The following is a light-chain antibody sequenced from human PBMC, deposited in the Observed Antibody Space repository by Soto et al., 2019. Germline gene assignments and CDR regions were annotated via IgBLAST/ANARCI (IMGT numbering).Light chain of an antibody. CDR1: NIGDKN. CDR2: DDS. Sequence: SYELTQPPSVSVAPGQTARISCGGNNIGDKNVHWYQQRPGQAPVLVIYDDSDRPSGIAERLSGSNSGNTATLTINRVEAGDEADYFCQVWDSSSDQYVFGPGTQLTVL. J-gene: IGLJ1*01. V-gene: IGLV3-21*02. CDR3: QVWDSSSDQYV.